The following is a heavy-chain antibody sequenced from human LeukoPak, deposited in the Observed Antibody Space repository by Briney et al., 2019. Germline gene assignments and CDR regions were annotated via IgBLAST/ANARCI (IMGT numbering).Heavy chain of an antibody. CDR1: GYSFTKYW. CDR2: IFPGDSDT. D-gene: IGHD5-12*01. Sequence: GESLKISCKGSGYSFTKYWIGWVRQMPGKGLEWMGTIFPGDSDTRYSPSFQGQVTISADKSIGTAYLQWSSLKASDTAMYYCARQRGTYSDYDQLHWGQGTLVTVSS. V-gene: IGHV5-51*01. CDR3: ARQRGTYSDYDQLH. J-gene: IGHJ4*02.